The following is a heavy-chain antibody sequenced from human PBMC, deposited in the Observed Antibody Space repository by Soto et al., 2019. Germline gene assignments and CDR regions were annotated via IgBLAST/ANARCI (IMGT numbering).Heavy chain of an antibody. CDR3: ARTRNMITTFSNYHRMDV. CDR2: INHSGST. V-gene: IGHV4-34*01. Sequence: PSETLSLTCAVHGGSFSVYYWSWIRQPPGKGLEWIGEINHSGSTNYNPSLKSRVTISVDTSKSQFSLKLASVTAADTAVYYCARTRNMITTFSNYHRMDVWGQGTTVTVSS. D-gene: IGHD3-16*01. CDR1: GGSFSVYY. J-gene: IGHJ6*02.